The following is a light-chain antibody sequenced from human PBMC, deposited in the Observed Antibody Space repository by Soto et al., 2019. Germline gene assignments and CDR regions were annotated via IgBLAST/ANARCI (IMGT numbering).Light chain of an antibody. CDR2: AAS. Sequence: IQMTQSPSSLSASVGDRVTITCRASQGIGNYLAWYQQKPGTVPKLLIYAASSLYSGVPSRFSGSRSGSDFTLTISSLQPEDVATYYCQKYDSAPQVFGPGTKVDIK. V-gene: IGKV1-27*01. CDR3: QKYDSAPQV. J-gene: IGKJ3*01. CDR1: QGIGNY.